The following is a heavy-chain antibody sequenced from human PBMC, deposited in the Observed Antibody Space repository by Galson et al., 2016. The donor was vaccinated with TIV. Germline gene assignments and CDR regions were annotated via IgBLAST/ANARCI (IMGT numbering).Heavy chain of an antibody. J-gene: IGHJ4*02. CDR3: ARGDYFDNSGYSDY. CDR2: ISWNSGNI. V-gene: IGHV3-9*01. Sequence: SGAEVKKPGESLKISCAASGFTFDDYAMHWVRQAPGKGLEWVSGISWNSGNIGYGDPVKGRFTISRDNAKNSLCLQMNSLRAEDTALYYCARGDYFDNSGYSDYWGQGTLVTVSS. D-gene: IGHD3-22*01. CDR1: GFTFDDYA.